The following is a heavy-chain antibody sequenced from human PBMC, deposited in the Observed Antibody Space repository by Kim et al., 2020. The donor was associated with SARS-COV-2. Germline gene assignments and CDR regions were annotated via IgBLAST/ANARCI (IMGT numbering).Heavy chain of an antibody. D-gene: IGHD3-22*01. J-gene: IGHJ4*02. Sequence: PSLKSRVTISVDTSKNQFSLRLTSVTAADTAVYYCARVKDTRGFYYYFDYWGQGTLVTVSS. CDR3: ARVKDTRGFYYYFDY. V-gene: IGHV4-30-2*04.